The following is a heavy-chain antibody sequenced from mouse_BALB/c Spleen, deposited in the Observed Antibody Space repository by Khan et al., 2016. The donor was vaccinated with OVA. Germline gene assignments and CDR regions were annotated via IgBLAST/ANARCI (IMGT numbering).Heavy chain of an antibody. Sequence: QIQLVQSVPELKKPGETVKISCKASGHTFTNFGMNWVKQAPGKGLKWMGWINTYTGEPTYADDFNGRFAFSLEASASTAYLQINNLTNEDTATYFCARPPYFSYAMDNWGQGTSVTVSS. J-gene: IGHJ4*01. V-gene: IGHV9-3-1*01. CDR2: INTYTGEP. CDR3: ARPPYFSYAMDN. CDR1: GHTFTNFG. D-gene: IGHD2-10*01.